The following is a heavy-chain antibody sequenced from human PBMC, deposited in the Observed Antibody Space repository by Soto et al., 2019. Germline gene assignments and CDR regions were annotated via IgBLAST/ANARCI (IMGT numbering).Heavy chain of an antibody. CDR2: IYYIGST. J-gene: IGHJ5*02. V-gene: IGHV4-59*01. CDR1: GGSISRYY. D-gene: IGHD3-10*01. Sequence: QVQLQESGPGLVKPSETLSLTCTVSGGSISRYYWNWIRQPPGKGLEWIGYIYYIGSTNYNPSLKSRVTISVATSKNQFSLKLSSVTSADTAVYYCARDPGSGSYYGWCDPWGQGTLVTVSS. CDR3: ARDPGSGSYYGWCDP.